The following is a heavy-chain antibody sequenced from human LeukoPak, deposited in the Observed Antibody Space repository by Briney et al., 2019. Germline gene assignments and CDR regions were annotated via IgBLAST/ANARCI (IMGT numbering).Heavy chain of an antibody. J-gene: IGHJ5*02. CDR1: GGSISSYY. CDR3: AKGRGAPDWFDP. V-gene: IGHV4-59*01. CDR2: IYYSGST. Sequence: SETLSLTCTVSGGSISSYYWSWIRQPPGKGLEWIGYIYYSGSTNYNPSLKSRVTISVDTSKNQFSLKLSSVTAADTAVYYCAKGRGAPDWFDPWGQGTLVTVSS. D-gene: IGHD1-26*01.